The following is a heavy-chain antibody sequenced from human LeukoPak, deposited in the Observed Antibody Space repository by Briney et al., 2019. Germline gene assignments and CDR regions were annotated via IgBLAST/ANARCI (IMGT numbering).Heavy chain of an antibody. CDR3: ARRPNPPYCSSTSCYGGPFDY. Sequence: SETLSLTCTVSGGSISSSSYYWGWIRQPPGKGLEWIGSIYYSGSTYYNPSLKSRVTISVDTSKNQFSLKLSSVTAADTAVYYYARRPNPPYCSSTSCYGGPFDYWGQGTLVTVSS. CDR1: GGSISSSSYY. V-gene: IGHV4-39*01. CDR2: IYYSGST. D-gene: IGHD2-2*01. J-gene: IGHJ4*02.